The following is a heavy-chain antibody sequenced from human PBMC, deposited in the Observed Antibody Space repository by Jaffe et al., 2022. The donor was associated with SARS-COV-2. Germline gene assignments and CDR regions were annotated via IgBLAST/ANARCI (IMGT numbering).Heavy chain of an antibody. J-gene: IGHJ5*02. CDR1: GYIFTNYA. V-gene: IGHV1-3*01. CDR2: INAGNGNT. D-gene: IGHD3-10*01. Sequence: QVQFVQSGAEVKKPGASVKVSCKASGYIFTNYAMYWVRQAPGQRLEWMGWINAGNGNTKYSQKFQGRVTINRDTSATTAYMELSSLRSGDTAVYYCARVQLTMVGGVHVFSPTGPWGQGTLVTVSS. CDR3: ARVQLTMVGGVHVFSPTGP.